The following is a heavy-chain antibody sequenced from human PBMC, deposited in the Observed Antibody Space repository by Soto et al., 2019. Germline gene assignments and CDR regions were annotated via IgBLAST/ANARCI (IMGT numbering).Heavy chain of an antibody. J-gene: IGHJ6*02. CDR3: GRGGSNSPNGMDV. D-gene: IGHD4-4*01. V-gene: IGHV3-74*01. CDR2: INPDGSST. Sequence: EVQLAESGGGLVQPGGSLRLSCAASGFTFSPYWMHWVRQAPGKGLVWVSRINPDGSSTNYADSVKGRLTISRDNAKKTLYLEMSRVRAEDTAVYYCGRGGSNSPNGMDVWGQGTTVTVSS. CDR1: GFTFSPYW.